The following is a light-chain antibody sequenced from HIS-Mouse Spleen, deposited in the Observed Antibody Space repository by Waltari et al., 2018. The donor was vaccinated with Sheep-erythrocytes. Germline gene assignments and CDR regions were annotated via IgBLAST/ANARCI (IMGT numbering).Light chain of an antibody. V-gene: IGLV2-11*01. Sequence: QSARTPPRPLSGSPGQAVTCSCTVPSSDVCGYHFVSWYQQHPGNAPKLRIYDVSKRPSGVPDRFSGSKSGNTASLTISGLQAEDEADYYCCSYAGSYNHVFATGTKVTVL. CDR3: CSYAGSYNHV. CDR2: DVS. J-gene: IGLJ1*01. CDR1: SSDVCGYHF.